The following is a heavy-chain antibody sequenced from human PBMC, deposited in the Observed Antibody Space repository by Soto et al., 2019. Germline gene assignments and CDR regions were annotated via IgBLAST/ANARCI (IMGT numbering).Heavy chain of an antibody. Sequence: QVQLVESGGVVVQPGKSLRLSCAASGFIFSDYGIHWVRQAPGKGLEWVALIWYDGSKKYYADSVKGRFTVSRENINITLDLEMNSLRVEDSAVYYCAREGSVAGSQGFWGEVTLVTVSS. CDR3: AREGSVAGSQGF. CDR1: GFIFSDYG. D-gene: IGHD6-19*01. CDR2: IWYDGSKK. J-gene: IGHJ4*02. V-gene: IGHV3-33*01.